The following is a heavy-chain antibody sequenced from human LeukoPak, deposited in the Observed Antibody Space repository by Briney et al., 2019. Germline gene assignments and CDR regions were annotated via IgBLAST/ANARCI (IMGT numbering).Heavy chain of an antibody. J-gene: IGHJ6*03. CDR1: GFTVSSNY. CDR2: ISGSGGSA. CDR3: AKTLSSSWHNYYYYYYMDV. Sequence: GGSLRLSCAASGFTVSSNYMSWVRQAPGKGLEWVSAISGSGGSAYYADSVKGRFTISRDNSKNTLYLQMNSLRAEDTAVYYCAKTLSSSWHNYYYYYYMDVWGKGTTVTVSS. D-gene: IGHD6-13*01. V-gene: IGHV3-23*01.